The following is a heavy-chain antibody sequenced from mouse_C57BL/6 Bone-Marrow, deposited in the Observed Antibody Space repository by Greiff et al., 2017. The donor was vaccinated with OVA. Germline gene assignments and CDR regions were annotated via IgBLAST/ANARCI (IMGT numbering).Heavy chain of an antibody. V-gene: IGHV1-61*01. Sequence: QVQLQQPGAELVRPGSSVKLSCKASGYTFTSYWMDWVKQRPGQGLEWIGNIYPSDSETHYNQKFKDKATLTVDKSSSTAYMQLSSLTSEDSAVYYGARSVTTVVAYDYWGQGTTLTVSS. CDR3: ARSVTTVVAYDY. D-gene: IGHD1-1*01. CDR2: IYPSDSET. J-gene: IGHJ2*01. CDR1: GYTFTSYW.